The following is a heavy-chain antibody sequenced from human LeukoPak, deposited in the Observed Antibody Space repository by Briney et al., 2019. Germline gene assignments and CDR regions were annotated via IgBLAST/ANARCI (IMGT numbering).Heavy chain of an antibody. D-gene: IGHD6-19*01. V-gene: IGHV7-4-1*02. Sequence: ASVKVSCKASGYTFTSYAMNWVRQAPGQGLEWMGWINTNTGDPTYAQGFTGRFVFSLDTSVSTAYLQISSLKAEDTAVYYYARQGAVAGTWDFYFDYWGQGTLVTVSS. J-gene: IGHJ4*02. CDR2: INTNTGDP. CDR3: ARQGAVAGTWDFYFDY. CDR1: GYTFTSYA.